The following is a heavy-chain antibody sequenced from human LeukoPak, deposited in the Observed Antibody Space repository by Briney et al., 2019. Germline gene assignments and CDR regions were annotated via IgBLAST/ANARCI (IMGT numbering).Heavy chain of an antibody. CDR1: DGSISSSNW. CDR2: IYHSGST. V-gene: IGHV4-4*02. CDR3: ACRKLGYCSSTSCYTTARFDP. Sequence: PSETLSLTCAVSDGSISSSNWWSWVRQPPGKGLEWIGEIYHSGSTNYNPSLKSRVTISVDKSKNQFSLKLSSVTAADTAVYYCACRKLGYCSSTSCYTTARFDPWGQGTLVTVSS. D-gene: IGHD2-2*02. J-gene: IGHJ5*02.